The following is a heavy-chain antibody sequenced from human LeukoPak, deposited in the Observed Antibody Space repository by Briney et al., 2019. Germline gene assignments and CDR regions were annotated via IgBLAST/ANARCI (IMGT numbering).Heavy chain of an antibody. CDR3: ARGRGGATTGFDH. Sequence: GASVKASCNASEYTFSGYYRHWVRQSPGQGLESMGWINSNSGARNYAPKFQGRVTFSRDNSISTAYMELSSLRSDDTAIYYCARGRGGATTGFDHWGQGTLVTVSS. CDR2: INSNSGAR. CDR1: EYTFSGYY. J-gene: IGHJ4*02. V-gene: IGHV1-2*02. D-gene: IGHD1-26*01.